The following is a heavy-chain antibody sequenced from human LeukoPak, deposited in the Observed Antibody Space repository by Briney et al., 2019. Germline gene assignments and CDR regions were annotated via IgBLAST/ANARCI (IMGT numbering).Heavy chain of an antibody. CDR3: ARGGLPARSWFDP. J-gene: IGHJ5*02. V-gene: IGHV1-46*01. CDR2: INPSSGRT. Sequence: ASVKVSCKASGYTLTSYYMNWVRQAPGQGLEWMGIINPSSGRTTYAQKFQGRVTMTRDTSTSTVYMELTSLRSEDTAVFYCARGGLPARSWFDPWGQGTLVTVSS. D-gene: IGHD3/OR15-3a*01. CDR1: GYTLTSYY.